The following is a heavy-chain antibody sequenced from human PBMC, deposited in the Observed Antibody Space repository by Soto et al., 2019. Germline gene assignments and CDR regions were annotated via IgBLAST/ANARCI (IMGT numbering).Heavy chain of an antibody. D-gene: IGHD4-17*01. Sequence: SETLSLTCTVSGGSISSYYWSWIRQPPGKGLEWIGYIYYSGSTNYNPSLKSRVTISVDRSKNQFSLKLSSVTAADTAVYYCARSHTTLTSYDYWGQGTLVPVSS. V-gene: IGHV4-59*12. CDR3: ARSHTTLTSYDY. J-gene: IGHJ4*02. CDR1: GGSISSYY. CDR2: IYYSGST.